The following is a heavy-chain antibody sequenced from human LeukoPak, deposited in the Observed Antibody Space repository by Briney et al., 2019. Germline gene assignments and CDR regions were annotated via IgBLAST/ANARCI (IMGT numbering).Heavy chain of an antibody. J-gene: IGHJ4*02. Sequence: SGGSLRLSCAASGFTFSSYGIQWVRQAPGKGLEWVAVTWSDGNNKYYADSVKGRFTISRDNSKNTVFLQMNSLRVEDTAVYYCARDPNGYTFGLVDYWGQGTLVTVSS. V-gene: IGHV3-33*01. CDR3: ARDPNGYTFGLVDY. CDR2: TWSDGNNK. D-gene: IGHD5-18*01. CDR1: GFTFSSYG.